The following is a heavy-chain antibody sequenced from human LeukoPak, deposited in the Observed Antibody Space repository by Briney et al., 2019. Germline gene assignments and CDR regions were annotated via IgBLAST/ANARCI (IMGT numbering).Heavy chain of an antibody. CDR3: ARGPYYYYYGMDV. V-gene: IGHV3-7*01. CDR2: INQDGSEK. Sequence: PGGSLRLSSAASGFTFSNYWMSWDPQAPGKGLEWVANINQDGSEKYYVDSVKGRFTISRDNAKNSLYLQMNSLRADDTAVYYCARGPYYYYYGMDVWGQGTTVTVSS. J-gene: IGHJ6*02. CDR1: GFTFSNYW.